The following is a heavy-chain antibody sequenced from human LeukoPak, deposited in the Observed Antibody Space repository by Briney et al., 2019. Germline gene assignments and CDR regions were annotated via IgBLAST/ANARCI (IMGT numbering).Heavy chain of an antibody. Sequence: SETLSLTCTVSGGSISSSSYYWGWIRQPPGKGLEWIRSIYYSGSTYYNPSLKSRVTISVDTSKNQFSLKLSSVTAADTAVYYCARALGVAAFDIWGQGTMVTVSS. CDR3: ARALGVAAFDI. CDR1: GGSISSSSYY. CDR2: IYYSGST. V-gene: IGHV4-39*07. D-gene: IGHD3-16*01. J-gene: IGHJ3*02.